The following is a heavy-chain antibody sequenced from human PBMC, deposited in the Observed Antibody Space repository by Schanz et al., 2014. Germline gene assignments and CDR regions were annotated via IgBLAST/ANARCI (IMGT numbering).Heavy chain of an antibody. CDR1: GFTFNTSW. CDR2: VSRDGSET. Sequence: EVQLVTSGGDLVQPGGSLRLSCAASGFTFNTSWFHWVRQPPGKGLLWVSRVSRDGSETTYVDSVRGRFTISRDTAKNPVFLQMNNLSAEDTAVYYCARGASRDYFAMDVWGQGTTVTVSS. J-gene: IGHJ6*02. V-gene: IGHV3-74*01. CDR3: ARGASRDYFAMDV.